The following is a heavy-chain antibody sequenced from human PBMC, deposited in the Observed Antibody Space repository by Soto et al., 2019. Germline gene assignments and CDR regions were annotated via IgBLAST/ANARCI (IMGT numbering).Heavy chain of an antibody. Sequence: SETLSLTCTVSGGSISSYYWSWLRQPPGKGLEWIGYIYYSGSTNYNPSLKSRVTISVDTSKNQFSLKLSSVTAADTAVYYCASSGMHWLDYFDYWGQGTRVTVSS. J-gene: IGHJ4*02. CDR1: GGSISSYY. D-gene: IGHD6-19*01. V-gene: IGHV4-59*01. CDR3: ASSGMHWLDYFDY. CDR2: IYYSGST.